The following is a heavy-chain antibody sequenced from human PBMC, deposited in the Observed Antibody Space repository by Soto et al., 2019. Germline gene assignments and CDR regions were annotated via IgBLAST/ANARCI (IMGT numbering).Heavy chain of an antibody. CDR2: IYPGDSDT. V-gene: IGHV5-51*01. CDR3: ARYIPYYYYYGMDV. CDR1: GYSFTGYW. J-gene: IGHJ6*02. Sequence: PGESMKICCKGAGYSFTGYWIGWVSQMTGKGLEWMGIIYPGDSDTRYSPSFQGQVTISADKSISTAYLQWSSLKASDTAMYYCARYIPYYYYYGMDVWGQGTTVTVSS.